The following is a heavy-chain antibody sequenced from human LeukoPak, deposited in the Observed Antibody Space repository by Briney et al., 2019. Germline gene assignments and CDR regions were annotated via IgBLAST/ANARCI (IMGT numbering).Heavy chain of an antibody. Sequence: SETLSLTCTVSGGSISSYYWSWIRQPPGKGLEWIGYIYYSGSTNYNPSLKSRVTISVDTSKNQFSLKLSSVTAADTAVYYCASSGWFHYFDYWGQGTLVTVSS. CDR3: ASSGWFHYFDY. CDR2: IYYSGST. D-gene: IGHD6-19*01. CDR1: GGSISSYY. J-gene: IGHJ4*02. V-gene: IGHV4-59*01.